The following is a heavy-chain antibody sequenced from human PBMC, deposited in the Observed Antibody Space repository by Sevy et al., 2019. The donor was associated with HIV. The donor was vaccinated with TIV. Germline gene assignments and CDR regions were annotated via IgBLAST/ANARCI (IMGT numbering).Heavy chain of an antibody. Sequence: GGSLRLSCAASGFTFSSYSMNWVRQAPGKGLEWVSSITSSSSYIYYSDSVKGRFTISRDNAKNSLYLQMNSLRAEDTAVYYCARGYYGSGSEGHFDYWGHGTLVTVSS. D-gene: IGHD3-10*01. J-gene: IGHJ4*01. V-gene: IGHV3-21*01. CDR2: ITSSSSYI. CDR3: ARGYYGSGSEGHFDY. CDR1: GFTFSSYS.